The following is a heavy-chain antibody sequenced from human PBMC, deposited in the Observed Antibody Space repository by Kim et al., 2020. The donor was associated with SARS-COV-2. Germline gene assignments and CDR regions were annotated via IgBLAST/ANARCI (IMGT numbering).Heavy chain of an antibody. CDR1: GGSISSYY. V-gene: IGHV4-59*13. CDR2: IYYSGST. J-gene: IGHJ3*02. CDR3: AGWELRVYAFDI. D-gene: IGHD1-26*01. Sequence: SETLSLTCTVSGGSISSYYWSWIRQPPGKGLEWIGYIYYSGSTNYNPSLKSRVTISVDTSKNQFSLKLSSVTAADTAVYYCAGWELRVYAFDIWGQGTMVTVSS.